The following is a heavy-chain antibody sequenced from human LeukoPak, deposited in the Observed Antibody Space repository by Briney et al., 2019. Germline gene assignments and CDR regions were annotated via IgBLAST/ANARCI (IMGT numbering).Heavy chain of an antibody. CDR3: ARAPYCGGDCYSNWFDP. V-gene: IGHV1-69*04. CDR2: IIPILGIA. Sequence: SVKVSCKASGGTFSSYAISWVRQAPGQGLEWMGRIIPILGIANYAQKFQGRVTITADKSTSTAYMELSSLRSEDTAVYYYARAPYCGGDCYSNWFDPWGQGTLVTVSS. CDR1: GGTFSSYA. D-gene: IGHD2-21*02. J-gene: IGHJ5*02.